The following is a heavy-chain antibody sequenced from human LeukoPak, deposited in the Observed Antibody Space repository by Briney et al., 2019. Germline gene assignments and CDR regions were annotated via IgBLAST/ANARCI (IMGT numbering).Heavy chain of an antibody. Sequence: GGSLRLSCAASGFIFGDYVMHWVRQAPGKGLEWVAAIAFDDTDRYYIDSVKGRFTISRDDSKNTLYLHMTSLRAEDTAVYYCTNSDDYGDYWGQGTLVTVSS. CDR1: GFIFGDYV. J-gene: IGHJ4*02. CDR2: IAFDDTDR. V-gene: IGHV3-30*18. CDR3: TNSDDYGDY.